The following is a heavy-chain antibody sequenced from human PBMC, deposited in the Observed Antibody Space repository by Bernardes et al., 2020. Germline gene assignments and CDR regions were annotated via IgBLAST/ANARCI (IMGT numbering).Heavy chain of an antibody. CDR3: SRVTSYSLEAFDL. J-gene: IGHJ3*01. Sequence: GGSLRLSRAASGFTSSSYWMHWVRQAPGKGLVWVSRIDTDGSRTNYADSVKGRFTISRDNAKNTLYLQMNSLRAEDTAMYFCSRVTSYSLEAFDLWGQGTMVTVSS. V-gene: IGHV3-74*01. CDR2: IDTDGSRT. D-gene: IGHD5-18*01. CDR1: GFTSSSYW.